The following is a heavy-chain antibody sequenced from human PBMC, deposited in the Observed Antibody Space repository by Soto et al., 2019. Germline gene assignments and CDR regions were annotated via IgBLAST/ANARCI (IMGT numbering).Heavy chain of an antibody. V-gene: IGHV6-1*01. CDR1: GDSVSSNSAA. J-gene: IGHJ4*02. CDR2: TYYRSKWHN. CDR3: SEAAGGTFAY. D-gene: IGHD6-13*01. Sequence: SQTLSLTCAISGDSVSSNSAAWDWFRQSPSRGLEWLGRTYYRSKWHNDYAVSVKSRITINPDTSKNQFSLQLNSVTPEDTAVYFCSEAAGGTFAYWGQGTPVTVSS.